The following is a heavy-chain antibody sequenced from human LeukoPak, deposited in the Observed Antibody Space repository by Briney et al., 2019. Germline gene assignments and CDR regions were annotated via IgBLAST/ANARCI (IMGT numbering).Heavy chain of an antibody. CDR2: IYYSGST. Sequence: SETLSLTCTVSGGSISSYYWSWIRQPPGKGLEWVGYIYYSGSTNYNPSLKSRVTISVDTSKNQFSLKLSSVTAADTAVYYCARFSRWLPFEYWGQGTLVTVSS. CDR3: ARFSRWLPFEY. J-gene: IGHJ4*02. V-gene: IGHV4-59*08. CDR1: GGSISSYY. D-gene: IGHD5-12*01.